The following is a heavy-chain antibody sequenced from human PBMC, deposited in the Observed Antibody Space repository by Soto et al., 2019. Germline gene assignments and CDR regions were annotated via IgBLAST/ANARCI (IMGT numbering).Heavy chain of an antibody. CDR3: AAAATAGQQMVPSEY. D-gene: IGHD2-8*01. CDR1: GFTFTSSA. V-gene: IGHV1-58*01. CDR2: IAVGSGYT. Sequence: QMQLEQSGPEVKKPGTSVKVSCKASGFTFTSSAFQWVRQARGQRLEWIGWIAVGSGYTNYAQRFQDRVTLTRDMSTATTSMELSRLTSEDTAIYYCAAAATAGQQMVPSEYWGQGTLVTVSS. J-gene: IGHJ4*02.